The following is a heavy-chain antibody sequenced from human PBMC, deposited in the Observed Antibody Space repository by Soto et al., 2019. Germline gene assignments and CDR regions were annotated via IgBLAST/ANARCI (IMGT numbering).Heavy chain of an antibody. Sequence: PGGSLRLSCAASGFTFSNAWMSWVRQAPGKGLEWVGRIKSKTDGGTTDYAAPVKGRFTITRDDSKNTQYQQMNSLKTEDSALYYCTTTPKGYSGYDYSGSYFDYWGQGT. J-gene: IGHJ4*02. CDR2: IKSKTDGGTT. V-gene: IGHV3-15*01. CDR3: TTTPKGYSGYDYSGSYFDY. D-gene: IGHD5-12*01. CDR1: GFTFSNAW.